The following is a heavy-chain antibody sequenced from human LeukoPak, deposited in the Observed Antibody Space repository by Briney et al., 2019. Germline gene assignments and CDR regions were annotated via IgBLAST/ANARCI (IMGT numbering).Heavy chain of an antibody. CDR1: GFTFSSYS. Sequence: PGGSLRLSCAASGFTFSSYSMNWVRQAPGKGLEWVSSISSSSSYIYYADSVKGRFTISRDNAKNSLYLQMNSLRAEDTAVYYCARDVSVLEWLRNWLDPWGQGTLVTVSS. CDR2: ISSSSSYI. CDR3: ARDVSVLEWLRNWLDP. V-gene: IGHV3-21*01. D-gene: IGHD3-3*01. J-gene: IGHJ5*02.